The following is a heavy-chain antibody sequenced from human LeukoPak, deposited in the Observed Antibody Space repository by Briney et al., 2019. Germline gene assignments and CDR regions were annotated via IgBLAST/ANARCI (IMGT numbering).Heavy chain of an antibody. V-gene: IGHV3-7*01. D-gene: IGHD3-10*01. CDR1: EFSFSNYW. Sequence: QSGGSLRLSCAAYEFSFSNYWMSWVRQAPGKGLEWVANIKQDGSEKYYVDSVKGRFTISRDNAKNSLYLQMNSLRAEDTAVYYCASYGSGSYYYYYGMDVWGQGTTVTVSS. CDR3: ASYGSGSYYYYYGMDV. CDR2: IKQDGSEK. J-gene: IGHJ6*02.